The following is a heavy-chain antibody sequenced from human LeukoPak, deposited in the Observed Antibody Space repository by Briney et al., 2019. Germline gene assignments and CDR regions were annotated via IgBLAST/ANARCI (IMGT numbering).Heavy chain of an antibody. V-gene: IGHV4-4*02. Sequence: KASETLSLTCAVSGASISSNNWWWSWVRQPPGKGLEWIGEIYHSGSTNYNPSLKSRVTMSVDKSKNQFSLKLSSVTAADTAVYYCARPLIVGLTGAFDIWGQGTMVTVSS. J-gene: IGHJ3*02. CDR3: ARPLIVGLTGAFDI. CDR2: IYHSGST. CDR1: GASISSNNW. D-gene: IGHD1-26*01.